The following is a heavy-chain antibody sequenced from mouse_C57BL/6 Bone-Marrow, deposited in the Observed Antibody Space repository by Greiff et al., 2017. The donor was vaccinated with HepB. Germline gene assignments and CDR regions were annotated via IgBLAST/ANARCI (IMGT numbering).Heavy chain of an antibody. CDR3: ARDDPKGFAY. Sequence: EVQRVESGPGLVKPSQSLSLTCSVTGYSITSGYYWNWIRQFPGNKLEWMGYISYDGSNNYNPYLKNRISITRYTSKNKFILKLNSVTTEDTATYYCARDDPKGFAYWGQGTLVTVSA. J-gene: IGHJ3*01. CDR1: GYSITSGYY. CDR2: ISYDGSN. V-gene: IGHV3-6*01.